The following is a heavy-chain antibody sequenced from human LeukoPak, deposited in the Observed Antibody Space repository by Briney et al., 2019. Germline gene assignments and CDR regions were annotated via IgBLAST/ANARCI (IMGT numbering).Heavy chain of an antibody. V-gene: IGHV4-39*07. CDR2: INHSGST. J-gene: IGHJ5*02. Sequence: PSETLSLTCTVSGGSISSSSYYWGWIRQPPGKGLEWIGEINHSGSTNYNPSLKSRVTISVDTSKNQFSLKLSSVTAADTAVYYCARGLLFLYGSGSLLSWGLFDPWGQGTLVTVSS. CDR3: ARGLLFLYGSGSLLSWGLFDP. CDR1: GGSISSSSYY. D-gene: IGHD3-10*01.